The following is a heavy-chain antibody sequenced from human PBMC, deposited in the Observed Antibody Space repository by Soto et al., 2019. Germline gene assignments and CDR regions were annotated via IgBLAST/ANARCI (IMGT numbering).Heavy chain of an antibody. CDR3: VRQGIGFLHGLVDV. J-gene: IGHJ6*01. Sequence: QVQVQQSGPGLVKPSETLSLTCTVSSGPSKSHNWGWIRQPPGRGLEWIGYVYDTWSTSYNPSLKSRVTVSADTSTNRISLTLRFVTAADTPVYYCVRQGIGFLHGLVDVWGQGTTVIVSS. V-gene: IGHV4-59*08. D-gene: IGHD3-10*01. CDR1: SGPSKSHN. CDR2: VYDTWST.